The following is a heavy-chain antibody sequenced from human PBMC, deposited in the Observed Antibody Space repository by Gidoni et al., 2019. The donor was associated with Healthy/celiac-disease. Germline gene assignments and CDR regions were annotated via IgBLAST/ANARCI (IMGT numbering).Heavy chain of an antibody. J-gene: IGHJ4*02. V-gene: IGHV4-59*01. Sequence: QVQLQESGPGLVKPSETLSLTCTVSGGSISSYYWSWIRQPPGKGLEWIGYIYYSGSTNYNPSLKSRVTISVDTSKNQFSLKLSSVTAADTAVYYCASLVGSNRMATIEPHDYWGQGTLVTVSS. CDR3: ASLVGSNRMATIEPHDY. D-gene: IGHD5-12*01. CDR1: GGSISSYY. CDR2: IYYSGST.